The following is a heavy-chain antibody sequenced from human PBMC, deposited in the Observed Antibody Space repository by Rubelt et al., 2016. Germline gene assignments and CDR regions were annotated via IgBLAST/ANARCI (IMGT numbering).Heavy chain of an antibody. CDR3: ARDEGIFSSQGIYYFDY. CDR2: INHSGST. CDR1: GGSLSGYY. V-gene: IGHV4-34*02. J-gene: IGHJ4*02. Sequence: QVHLQQWGAGLLKPSETLSLTCAVHGGSLSGYYWAWIRQAPGKGLEWIGEINHSGSTNYNPSLKSRVTISVDTSKNQFSRKLSSVTAADTAVYYWARDEGIFSSQGIYYFDYWGQGTLVTVSS. D-gene: IGHD2/OR15-2a*01.